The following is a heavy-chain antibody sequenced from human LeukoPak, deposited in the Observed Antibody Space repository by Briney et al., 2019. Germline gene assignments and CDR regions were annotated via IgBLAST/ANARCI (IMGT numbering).Heavy chain of an antibody. D-gene: IGHD3-22*01. CDR3: ARDGVLTYYDKRDDAFDI. CDR1: GYNFKTHA. Sequence: GASVKVSCQTSGYNFKTHAVSWVRQVPGQGLEWMGWISGYNGDTAFAQKFQGRVTMTKDTSTTTAYMELSSLRSEDTAVYYCARDGVLTYYDKRDDAFDIWGQGTMVTVSS. V-gene: IGHV1-18*01. J-gene: IGHJ3*02. CDR2: ISGYNGDT.